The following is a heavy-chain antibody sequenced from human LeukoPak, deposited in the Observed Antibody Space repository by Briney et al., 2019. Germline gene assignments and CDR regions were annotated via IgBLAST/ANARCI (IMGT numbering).Heavy chain of an antibody. J-gene: IGHJ5*02. V-gene: IGHV1-46*03. CDR3: ARGEANCTNGVCEWNWFDP. CDR1: GYTLTSYY. D-gene: IGHD2-8*01. Sequence: ASVKVSCKASGYTLTSYYMHWVRQAPGQGLEWMGIINPSGGSTSYAQKFQGRVTMTRDTSTSTVYMELSSLRSEDTAVYYCARGEANCTNGVCEWNWFDPWGQGTLVTVSS. CDR2: INPSGGST.